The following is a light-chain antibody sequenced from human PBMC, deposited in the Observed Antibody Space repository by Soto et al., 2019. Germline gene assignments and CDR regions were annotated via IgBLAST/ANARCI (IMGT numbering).Light chain of an antibody. Sequence: EIVLTQSPGTLSFSPGERSTLSCRSSQSVSSSYLAWYQQKPGQAPRLLIYGASSRATGIPDRFSGSGSGTDFTLTISRLEPEDFAVYYCQQYGSSPFITFGQGTRLEI. CDR1: QSVSSSY. CDR2: GAS. J-gene: IGKJ5*01. CDR3: QQYGSSPFIT. V-gene: IGKV3-20*01.